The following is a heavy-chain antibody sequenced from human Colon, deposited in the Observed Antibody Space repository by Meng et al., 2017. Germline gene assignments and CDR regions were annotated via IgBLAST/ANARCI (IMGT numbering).Heavy chain of an antibody. J-gene: IGHJ4*02. Sequence: GESLKISCAASGFTVSSNYMSWVRQAPGKGLEWVSVIYSGGSTYYADSVKGRLTISRDNSKNTLYLQMNSLRAEDTAVYDCARSLVGASDYWGQGILVTVSS. D-gene: IGHD3-16*01. V-gene: IGHV3-53*01. CDR1: GFTVSSNY. CDR2: IYSGGST. CDR3: ARSLVGASDY.